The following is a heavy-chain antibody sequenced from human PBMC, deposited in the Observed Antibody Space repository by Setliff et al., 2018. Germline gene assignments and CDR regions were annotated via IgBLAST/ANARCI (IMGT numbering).Heavy chain of an antibody. CDR1: GGSISRSIYN. CDR2: IYYSGST. CDR3: ARAAGYSSSWYHYYYGMDV. Sequence: SETLSLTCTVSGGSISRSIYNWGWIRQPPGKGLEWIGSIYYSGSTYYNPSLKSRVTISVDTSKNQFSLKLSSVTAADTAVYYCARAAGYSSSWYHYYYGMDVWGQGTTVTVSS. J-gene: IGHJ6*02. D-gene: IGHD6-13*01. V-gene: IGHV4-39*01.